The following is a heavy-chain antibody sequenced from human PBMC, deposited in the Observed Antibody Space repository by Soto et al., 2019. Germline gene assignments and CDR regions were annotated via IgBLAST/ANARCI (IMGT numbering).Heavy chain of an antibody. CDR3: ARGRSFSYDSTPPPMFDP. CDR2: IGTLSDT. Sequence: VGSLRLSCAGSGFTFSTFDIHWVRQAPGKGLEWVSGIGTLSDTFYAASVQGRFTISRQNAKNSVYLQMNSLRAGDTAFYYCARGRSFSYDSTPPPMFDPWGQGTLVTVSS. D-gene: IGHD3-10*01. V-gene: IGHV3-13*01. CDR1: GFTFSTFD. J-gene: IGHJ5*02.